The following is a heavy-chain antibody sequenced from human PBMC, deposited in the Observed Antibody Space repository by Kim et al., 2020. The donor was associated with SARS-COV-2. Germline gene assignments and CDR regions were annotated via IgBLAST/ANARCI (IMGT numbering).Heavy chain of an antibody. D-gene: IGHD3-10*01. Sequence: SETLSLTCAVYGGSFSGYYWSWIRQPPGKGLEWIGEINHSGSTNYNPSLKSRVTISVDTSKNQFSLKLSSVTAADTAVYYCARGRRYYYGSGKNGYYFDYWGQGTLVTVSS. CDR3: ARGRRYYYGSGKNGYYFDY. V-gene: IGHV4-34*01. CDR1: GGSFSGYY. CDR2: INHSGST. J-gene: IGHJ4*02.